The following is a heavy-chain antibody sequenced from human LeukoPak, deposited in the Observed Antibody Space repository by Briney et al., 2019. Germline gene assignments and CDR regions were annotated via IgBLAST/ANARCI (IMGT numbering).Heavy chain of an antibody. J-gene: IGHJ4*02. Sequence: SGGSLRLSCAASGFTFSSYAMHWVRQAPGKGLVWVAVISYDGSNKYYADSVKGRFTISRDNSKNTLYLQMNSLRAEDTAVYYCARDATTVPLSLDYWGQGTLVTVSS. CDR1: GFTFSSYA. CDR2: ISYDGSNK. D-gene: IGHD5-12*01. CDR3: ARDATTVPLSLDY. V-gene: IGHV3-30*04.